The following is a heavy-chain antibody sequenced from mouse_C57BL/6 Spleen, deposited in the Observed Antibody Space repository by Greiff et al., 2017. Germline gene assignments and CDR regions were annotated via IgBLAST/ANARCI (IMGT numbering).Heavy chain of an antibody. CDR1: GYTFTSYW. CDR2: IYPGNSDT. V-gene: IGHV1-5*01. CDR3: TRYDYYYLDY. Sequence: VQLQQSGTVLARPGASVKMSCKTSGYTFTSYWMHWVKQRPGQGLEWIGAIYPGNSDTSYNQKFKGKAKLTAVTSASTAYMELSSLTNEDSAVYYCTRYDYYYLDYWGQGTTLTVSS. J-gene: IGHJ2*01. D-gene: IGHD2-4*01.